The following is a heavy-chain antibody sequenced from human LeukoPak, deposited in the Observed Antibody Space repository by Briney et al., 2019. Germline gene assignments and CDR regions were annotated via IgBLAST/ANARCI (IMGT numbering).Heavy chain of an antibody. CDR2: SSAYNGKT. D-gene: IGHD3-22*01. CDR1: RYTFISYG. V-gene: IGHV1-18*01. CDR3: ARAHSSGYYQYWYFDL. Sequence: ASVKVSCKASRYTFISYGISGVGQAPGQEGEWVGWSSAYNGKTHYAHKLQGRVTPTTDTSTRTAYMELRSLRSDDTAVYYGARAHSSGYYQYWYFDLWGRGTLVTVSS. J-gene: IGHJ2*01.